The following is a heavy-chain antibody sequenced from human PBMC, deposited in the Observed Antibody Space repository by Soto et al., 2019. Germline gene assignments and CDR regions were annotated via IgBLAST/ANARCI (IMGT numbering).Heavy chain of an antibody. V-gene: IGHV1-46*01. CDR1: GYTFISYY. Sequence: QVQLVQSGAEVKKPGASVKVSCRASGYTFISYYIHWVRQAPGQGLEWTGLINPSDAYTDYAQKFQGRVTLTRDTSTSIVYMELSSLRSEDTAIYYCARDHVDTPMTNFDYWGQGTLVTVSS. J-gene: IGHJ4*02. CDR3: ARDHVDTPMTNFDY. CDR2: INPSDAYT. D-gene: IGHD5-18*01.